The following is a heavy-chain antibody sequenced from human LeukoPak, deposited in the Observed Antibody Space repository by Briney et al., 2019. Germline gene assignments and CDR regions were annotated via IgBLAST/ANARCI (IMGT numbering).Heavy chain of an antibody. J-gene: IGHJ4*02. CDR3: AREYSSGWYHFDY. CDR1: GGSISSGGYY. CDR2: TYYSGST. Sequence: SETLSLTCTVSGGSISSGGYYWSWIRQHPGKGLEWIGYTYYSGSTYYNPSLKSRVTISVDTSKNRFSLKLSSVTAADTAVYYCAREYSSGWYHFDYWGQGTLVTVSS. V-gene: IGHV4-31*03. D-gene: IGHD6-19*01.